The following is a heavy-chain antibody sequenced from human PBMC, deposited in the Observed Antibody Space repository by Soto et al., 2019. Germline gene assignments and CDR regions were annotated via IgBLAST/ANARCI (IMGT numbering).Heavy chain of an antibody. CDR1: GFIFSDFD. CDR2: IGTAGDP. D-gene: IGHD3-16*01. CDR3: ARGSYQKGFDY. Sequence: EVQLVESGGGFVQPGGSLRLSCAASGFIFSDFDIHWVRQIAGKTLEWVSVIGTAGDPRYPGSMKGRFTVSRENAKKSSYLQMNSLRVGDTAVYYCARGSYQKGFDYWGQGTLVTVSS. J-gene: IGHJ4*02. V-gene: IGHV3-13*05.